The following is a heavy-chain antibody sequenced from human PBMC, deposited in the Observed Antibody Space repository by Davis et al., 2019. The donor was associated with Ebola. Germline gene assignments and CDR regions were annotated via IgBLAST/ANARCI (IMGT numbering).Heavy chain of an antibody. J-gene: IGHJ4*02. D-gene: IGHD1-1*01. Sequence: GGSLRLSCAASGFTFSDYYMSWIRQAPGKGLEWVSVISGSGTVTYYAVSVKGRFTISRDNSKNTLYLRMNSLKTEDTAVYYCARRSSQALDWGQGTLVTVSS. CDR1: GFTFSDYY. V-gene: IGHV3-23*01. CDR3: ARRSSQALD. CDR2: ISGSGTVT.